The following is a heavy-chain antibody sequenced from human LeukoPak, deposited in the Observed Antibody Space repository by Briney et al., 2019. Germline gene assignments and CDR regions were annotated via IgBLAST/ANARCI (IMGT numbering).Heavy chain of an antibody. CDR1: GGSISSSSDY. D-gene: IGHD6-6*01. CDR3: ARRTGSSSSGWFAP. V-gene: IGHV4-39*01. Sequence: SETLSLTCTVSGGSISSSSDYWGWIRQPPGKGLEWIANIYYSGSTFYNPSLKSRVTISVDTSKNQFSLKLSSVPAADPAVYYCARRTGSSSSGWFAPWGQGTRVTVSS. CDR2: IYYSGST. J-gene: IGHJ5*02.